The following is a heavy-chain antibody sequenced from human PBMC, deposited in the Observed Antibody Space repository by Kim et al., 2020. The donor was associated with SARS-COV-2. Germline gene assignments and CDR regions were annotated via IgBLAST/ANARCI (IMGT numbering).Heavy chain of an antibody. CDR2: ISVNNGNT. CDR1: GYMFTTHG. J-gene: IGHJ4*02. CDR3: ARDSESSIYYSPSDY. V-gene: IGHV1-18*01. Sequence: ASVKVSCKASGYMFTTHGVTWVRQALGQGLEWMGWISVNNGNTNYAQKFQDRVTLTADTSTTTVYMELWSLRSDDTAMYYCARDSESSIYYSPSDYWGQG. D-gene: IGHD3-22*01.